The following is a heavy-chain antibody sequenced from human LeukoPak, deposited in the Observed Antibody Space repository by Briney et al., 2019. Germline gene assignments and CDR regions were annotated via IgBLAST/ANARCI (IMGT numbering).Heavy chain of an antibody. CDR1: GFTVSSNY. J-gene: IGHJ4*02. CDR3: ASLVVTAISNDY. CDR2: IYSGGST. V-gene: IGHV3-66*01. Sequence: GGSLRLSCAASGFTVSSNYMSGVRQAPGKGLEWVSVIYSGGSTYYADSVKGRFTISRDNSKNTLYLQMNSLRAEDTAVYYCASLVVTAISNDYWGQGTLVTVSS. D-gene: IGHD2-21*02.